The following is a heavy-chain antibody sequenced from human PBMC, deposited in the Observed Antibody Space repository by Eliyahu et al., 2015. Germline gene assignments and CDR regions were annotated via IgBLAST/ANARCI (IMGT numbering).Heavy chain of an antibody. D-gene: IGHD3-16*01. V-gene: IGHV3-23*04. CDR2: ISGSGGST. CDR3: AKEKKSTNVGEAFDY. J-gene: IGHJ4*02. CDR1: GFTFSSYA. Sequence: EVQLVESGGGLVQPGGSLXLSCAASGFTFSSYAMSWVRPGXGXGLVGVSAISGSGGSTYYADSVKGRFTISRDNSKNTLYLQMNSLRAEDTAVYYCAKEKKSTNVGEAFDYWGQGTLVTVSS.